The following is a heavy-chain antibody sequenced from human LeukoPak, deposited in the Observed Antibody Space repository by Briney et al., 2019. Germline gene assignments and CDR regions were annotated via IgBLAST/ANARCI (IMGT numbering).Heavy chain of an antibody. CDR3: ARSYWGPFDY. J-gene: IGHJ4*02. D-gene: IGHD2-21*01. CDR1: GGTFSSYA. V-gene: IGHV1-69*04. Sequence: SVKVSCKASGGTFSSYAISWVRQAPGQGLEWMGRIIPILGIANYAQKFQGRVTMTRDTSTSTVYMELSSLRSEDTAVYYCARSYWGPFDYWGQGTLVTVSS. CDR2: IIPILGIA.